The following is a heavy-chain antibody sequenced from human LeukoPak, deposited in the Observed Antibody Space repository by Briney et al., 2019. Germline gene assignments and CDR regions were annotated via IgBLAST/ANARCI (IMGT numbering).Heavy chain of an antibody. J-gene: IGHJ4*02. CDR2: ISAYNGNT. D-gene: IGHD2-2*01. Sequence: ASVKVSCKASGYTFTSYGVTWMRQAPGQGLEWMGWISAYNGNTKYAQKLQGRVTMTTDTSTSTAYMELRSLRSDDTAVYYCASDVGYCRSTSCYGLYYWGQGTLVTVSS. CDR1: GYTFTSYG. CDR3: ASDVGYCRSTSCYGLYY. V-gene: IGHV1-18*01.